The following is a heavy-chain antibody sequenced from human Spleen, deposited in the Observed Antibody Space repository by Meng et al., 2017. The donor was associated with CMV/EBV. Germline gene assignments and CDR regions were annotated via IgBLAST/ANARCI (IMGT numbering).Heavy chain of an antibody. CDR3: ARDSGDSDWFDP. CDR1: GDSINSRTFH. D-gene: IGHD3-10*01. J-gene: IGHJ5*02. V-gene: IGHV4-39*07. Sequence: SETLSLTCIVSGDSINSRTFHWGWIRQSPGKGLEWIGNIYYSGSTYYIPSLKSRVTISVDTSKNQFSLKLSSVTAADTAVYYCARDSGDSDWFDPWGQGTLVTVSS. CDR2: IYYSGST.